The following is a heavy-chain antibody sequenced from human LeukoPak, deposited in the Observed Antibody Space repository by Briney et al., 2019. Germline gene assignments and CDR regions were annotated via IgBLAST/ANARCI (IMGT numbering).Heavy chain of an antibody. V-gene: IGHV3-48*03. CDR3: ARDLLGDNWNDRGVFDY. Sequence: GGSLRLSCAASGFTFSSYEMNWVRQAPWKGLEWVSYISSSGSTIYYADSVKGRYTISRDNAKNSLYLQMNSLRAEDTAVYYCARDLLGDNWNDRGVFDYWGQGTLVTVSS. CDR2: ISSSGSTI. CDR1: GFTFSSYE. D-gene: IGHD1-1*01. J-gene: IGHJ4*02.